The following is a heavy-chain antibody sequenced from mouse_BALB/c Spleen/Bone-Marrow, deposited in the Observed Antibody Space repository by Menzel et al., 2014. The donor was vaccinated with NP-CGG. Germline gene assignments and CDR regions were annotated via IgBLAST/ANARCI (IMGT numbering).Heavy chain of an antibody. J-gene: IGHJ1*01. CDR1: GFNIKDTY. V-gene: IGHV14-3*02. CDR2: IDPANGNT. D-gene: IGHD2-14*01. Sequence: VQLQQSGAELVKPGASVKLSCTASGFNIKDTYMHWVKQRPEQGLEWIGRIDPANGNTKYDPKFQGKATITADTSSNTAYLQLSSLTSEDTAVYYCASYRYAWYFDVWGAGPTVTVSS. CDR3: ASYRYAWYFDV.